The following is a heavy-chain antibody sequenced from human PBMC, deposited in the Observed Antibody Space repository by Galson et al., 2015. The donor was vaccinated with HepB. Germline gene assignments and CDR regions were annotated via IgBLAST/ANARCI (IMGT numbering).Heavy chain of an antibody. V-gene: IGHV3-66*01. D-gene: IGHD3-22*01. Sequence: SLRLSCAASGFTVSSNYMSWVRQAPGKGLEWVSVIYSGGSTYYADSVKGRFTISRDNSKNTLYLQMNSLRAEDTAVYYCAREGEEDSSGYYRNWGQGTLVTVSS. CDR1: GFTVSSNY. CDR2: IYSGGST. CDR3: AREGEEDSSGYYRN. J-gene: IGHJ4*02.